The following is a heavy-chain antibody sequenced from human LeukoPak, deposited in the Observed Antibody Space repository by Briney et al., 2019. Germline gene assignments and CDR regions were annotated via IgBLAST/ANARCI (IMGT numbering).Heavy chain of an antibody. J-gene: IGHJ3*02. CDR3: ARQGPGAFDI. Sequence: ASVKVSCKASGYTFTSYGISWVRRAPGQGLEGMGWISPYNGNTNYAPKLQGRLTMTTDTSTSTAYMELRSLRSDDTAVYYCARQGPGAFDIWGQGTMVTVSS. CDR1: GYTFTSYG. CDR2: ISPYNGNT. V-gene: IGHV1-18*01. D-gene: IGHD7-27*01.